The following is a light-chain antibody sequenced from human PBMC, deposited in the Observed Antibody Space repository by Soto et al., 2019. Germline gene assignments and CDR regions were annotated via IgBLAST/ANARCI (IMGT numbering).Light chain of an antibody. V-gene: IGKV1-6*01. CDR2: AAS. CDR1: QGIRND. CDR3: LQDYNYPLT. Sequence: ALQMTQSPSSLSASVGDRVTITCRASQGIRNDLGWYQQKPGKAPNLLIYAASHLQSGVPSRFSGSGSGTDFTLTISSLQPEDFATYYCLQDYNYPLTFGGGTKVEIK. J-gene: IGKJ4*01.